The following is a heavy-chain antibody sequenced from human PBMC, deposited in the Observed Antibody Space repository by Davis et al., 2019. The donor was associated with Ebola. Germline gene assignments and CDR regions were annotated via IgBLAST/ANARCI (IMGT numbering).Heavy chain of an antibody. J-gene: IGHJ4*02. CDR3: ARVAVGY. Sequence: PGGSLRLSCAASGFTFSSYAMHWVRQAPGKGLEWVAVISYDGSNKYYADSVKGRFTISGDNSKNTLYLQMNSLRAEDTAVYYCARVAVGYWGQGTLVTVSS. CDR2: ISYDGSNK. CDR1: GFTFSSYA. V-gene: IGHV3-30*04. D-gene: IGHD2-15*01.